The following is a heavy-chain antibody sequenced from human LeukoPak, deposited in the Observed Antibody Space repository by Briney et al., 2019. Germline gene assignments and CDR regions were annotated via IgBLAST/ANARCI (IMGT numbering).Heavy chain of an antibody. CDR1: GYTFTSYY. D-gene: IGHD3-16*01. J-gene: IGHJ3*02. CDR3: ARGGNDYVWGSYGEGDAFDI. Sequence: GASVKVSCKASGYTFTSYYVHWVRQAPGQGLEWMGIINPSGGSTSYAQKFQGRVTMTRDMSTSTVYMELSRLRSDDTAVYYCARGGNDYVWGSYGEGDAFDIWGQGTMVTVSS. CDR2: INPSGGST. V-gene: IGHV1-46*01.